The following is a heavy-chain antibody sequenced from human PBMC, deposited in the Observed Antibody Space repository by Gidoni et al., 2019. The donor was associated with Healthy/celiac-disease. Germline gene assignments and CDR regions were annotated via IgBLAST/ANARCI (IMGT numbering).Heavy chain of an antibody. V-gene: IGHV3-30*18. CDR3: AKDRGEVRGVIVN. CDR1: GFTFSSYG. CDR2: ISYDGSNK. D-gene: IGHD3-10*01. J-gene: IGHJ4*02. Sequence: QVQLVESGGGVVQPGRSLRLSCAASGFTFSSYGMHWVRQAPGKGLEWVAVISYDGSNKYYADSVKGRFTISRDNSKNTLYLQMNSLRAEDTAVYYCAKDRGEVRGVIVNWGQGTLVTVSS.